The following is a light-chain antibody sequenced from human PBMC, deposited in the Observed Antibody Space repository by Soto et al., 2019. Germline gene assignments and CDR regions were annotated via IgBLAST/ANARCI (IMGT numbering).Light chain of an antibody. CDR3: HQVYTYPRT. J-gene: IGKJ1*01. CDR2: GAS. V-gene: IGKV1-9*01. CDR1: QGVRSY. Sequence: IQLTQSPSSLSASVGDRVTITCRASQGVRSYLAWFQQRPGKAPKPLIFGASTLQNGVPARFSGGGFWTEFTLTITSLPPEDFATYYCHQVYTYPRTFGQGTKVEIK.